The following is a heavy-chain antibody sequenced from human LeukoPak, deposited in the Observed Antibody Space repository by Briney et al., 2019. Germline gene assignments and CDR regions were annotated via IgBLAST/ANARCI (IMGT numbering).Heavy chain of an antibody. J-gene: IGHJ5*02. CDR1: GFTFSSYE. D-gene: IGHD2-15*01. V-gene: IGHV3-48*03. Sequence: QPGRSLRLSCAASGFTFSSYEMNWVRQAPGKGLEWVSYISSSGTTIYYADSVKGRFTISRDNAKNSLYLQMNSLRAEDTAVYYCARVGVVVAATGNLWCDLGGQGTLVTVSS. CDR2: ISSSGTTI. CDR3: ARVGVVVAATGNLWCDL.